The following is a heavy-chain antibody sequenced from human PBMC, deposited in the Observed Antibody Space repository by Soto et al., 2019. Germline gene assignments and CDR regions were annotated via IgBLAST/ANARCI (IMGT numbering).Heavy chain of an antibody. V-gene: IGHV3-23*01. CDR3: AKDPRITIFGVVIRGPCYFDY. J-gene: IGHJ4*02. CDR1: GFTFSSYA. CDR2: ISGSGGST. Sequence: EVQLLESGGGLVQPGGSLRLSCAASGFTFSSYAMSWVRQAPGKGLEWVSAISGSGGSTYYADSVKGRFTISRDNSKNTLYLQMNSLRAEDTAVYYCAKDPRITIFGVVIRGPCYFDYWGQGTLVTVSS. D-gene: IGHD3-3*01.